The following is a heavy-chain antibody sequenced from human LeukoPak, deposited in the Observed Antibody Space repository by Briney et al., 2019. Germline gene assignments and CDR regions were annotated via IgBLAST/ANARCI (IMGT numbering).Heavy chain of an antibody. J-gene: IGHJ6*03. CDR2: IYYSGST. D-gene: IGHD2-15*01. CDR3: ARLARWYGSYYYYYMDV. CDR1: GGSFSGYY. Sequence: SETLSLTCAVYGGSFSGYYWSWIRQPPGKGLEWIGSIYYSGSTYYNPSLKSRVTISVDTSKNQFSLKLSSVTAADTAVYYCARLARWYGSYYYYYMDVWGKGTTVTISS. V-gene: IGHV4-34*01.